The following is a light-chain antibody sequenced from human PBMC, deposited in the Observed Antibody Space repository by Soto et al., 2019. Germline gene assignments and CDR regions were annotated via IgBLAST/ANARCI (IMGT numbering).Light chain of an antibody. CDR1: QSVSNNN. V-gene: IGKV3-20*01. J-gene: IGKJ2*01. CDR2: GAS. CDR3: QQSGGALYT. Sequence: EIVLTQSPGTLSLSAGERATASCRASQSVSNNNLAWYQQKPGQAPRXXIYGASNRATGIPDRCSGSWSGTDFTLTITRLEPEDFAVYVCQQSGGALYTFGQGTKV.